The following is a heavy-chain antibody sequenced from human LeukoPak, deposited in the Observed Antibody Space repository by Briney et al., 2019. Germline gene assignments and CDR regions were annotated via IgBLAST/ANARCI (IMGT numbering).Heavy chain of an antibody. CDR3: VSFYETY. D-gene: IGHD2/OR15-2a*01. CDR2: INSDGSWT. V-gene: IGHV3-74*01. J-gene: IGHJ4*02. CDR1: GNYW. Sequence: GGSLRLSCAASGNYWIHRVRQVPGKGLVWVSHINSDGSWTSYADSVKGRFTISKDNAKNTVYLQMNSLRAEDTAVYYCVSFYETYWGRGTLVTVSS.